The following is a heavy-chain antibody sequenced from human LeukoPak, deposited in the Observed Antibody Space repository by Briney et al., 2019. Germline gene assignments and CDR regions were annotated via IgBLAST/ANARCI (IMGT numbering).Heavy chain of an antibody. Sequence: KPSQTLSLTCTVSGGSISSGDYYWSWIRQPPGKGLEWIGYIYYSGSTNYNPSLKSRVTISVDTSKNQFSLKLSSVTAADTAVYYCARVGDGYNLKPYYFDYWGQGTLVTVSS. D-gene: IGHD5-24*01. V-gene: IGHV4-61*08. CDR3: ARVGDGYNLKPYYFDY. CDR2: IYYSGST. J-gene: IGHJ4*02. CDR1: GGSISSGDYY.